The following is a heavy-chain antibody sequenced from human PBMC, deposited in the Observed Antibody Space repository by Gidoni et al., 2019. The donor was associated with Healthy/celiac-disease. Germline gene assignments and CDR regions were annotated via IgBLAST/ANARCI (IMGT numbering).Heavy chain of an antibody. CDR2: IYYSGST. CDR1: GGSIISGDYY. J-gene: IGHJ5*02. Sequence: QVQLQESGPGLVKPSQPLSLTCTVSGGSIISGDYYWSWIRQPPGKGLEWIGYIYYSGSTDYTPSLKSRVTISVDTAKNQFSLKLSSVTAADTAVYYCASKYCSGGSCYFEGFDPGGQGTLVTVSA. V-gene: IGHV4-30-4*01. CDR3: ASKYCSGGSCYFEGFDP. D-gene: IGHD2-15*01.